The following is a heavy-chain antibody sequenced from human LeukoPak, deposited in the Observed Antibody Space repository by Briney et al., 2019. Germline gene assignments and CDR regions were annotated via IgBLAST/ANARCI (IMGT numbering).Heavy chain of an antibody. J-gene: IGHJ4*02. Sequence: SQTLSLTCTVSGGSISSGGYYWSWIRQPPGKGLEWIGYIYHSGSTYYNPSLKSRVTISVDRSKNQFSLKLSSVTAADTAVYYCAREYFLGGRYFDYWGQGTLVTVSS. CDR2: IYHSGST. CDR3: AREYFLGGRYFDY. CDR1: GGSISSGGYY. V-gene: IGHV4-30-2*01. D-gene: IGHD3-16*01.